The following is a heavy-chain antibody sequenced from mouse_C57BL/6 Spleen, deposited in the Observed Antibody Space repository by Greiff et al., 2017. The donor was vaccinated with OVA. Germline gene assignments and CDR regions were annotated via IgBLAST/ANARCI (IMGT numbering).Heavy chain of an antibody. CDR2: INYDGSST. J-gene: IGHJ4*01. CDR3: ARAYGSSYGDAMDY. V-gene: IGHV5-16*01. CDR1: GFTFSDYY. D-gene: IGHD1-1*01. Sequence: DVKLVESEGGLVQPGSSMKLSCTASGFTFSDYYMAWVRQVPEKGLEWVANINYDGSSTYYLDSLKSRFIISRDNAKNILYLQMSSLKSEDTATYYCARAYGSSYGDAMDYWGQGTSVTVSS.